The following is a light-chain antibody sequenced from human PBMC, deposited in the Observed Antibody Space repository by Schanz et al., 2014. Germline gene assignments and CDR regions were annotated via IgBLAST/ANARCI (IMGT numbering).Light chain of an antibody. CDR3: HQYHNWPPWT. V-gene: IGKV3-15*01. Sequence: EIVLTQSPGTQSLSPGERATLSCRASQSVWSDHLAWYQQRPGQAPRLLIYATSTRATGIPARFSGSGSGTEFTLTISSLQSEDFAVYYCHQYHNWPPWTFGQGTKVEIK. J-gene: IGKJ1*01. CDR2: ATS. CDR1: QSVWSD.